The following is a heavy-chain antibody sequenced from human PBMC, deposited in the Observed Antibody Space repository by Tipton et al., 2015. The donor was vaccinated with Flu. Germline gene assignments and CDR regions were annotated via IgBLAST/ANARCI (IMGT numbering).Heavy chain of an antibody. J-gene: IGHJ6*03. CDR1: GFTFSSYW. V-gene: IGHV3-7*03. D-gene: IGHD3-3*01. CDR2: IKQDGSEK. Sequence: SLRLSCAASGFTFSSYWMSWVRQAPGKGLEWVANIKQDGSEKYYVDSVKGRFTISRDNAKDSLYLQMNSLRAEDTAVYYCARADYDFWSGYSGEGTHYYYMDVWGKGTTVTVSS. CDR3: ARADYDFWSGYSGEGTHYYYMDV.